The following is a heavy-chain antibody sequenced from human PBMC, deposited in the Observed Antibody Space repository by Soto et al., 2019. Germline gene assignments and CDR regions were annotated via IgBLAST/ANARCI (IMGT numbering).Heavy chain of an antibody. V-gene: IGHV3-33*01. J-gene: IGHJ6*02. CDR2: IWYDGSNK. CDR1: GFTFSSYG. D-gene: IGHD3-3*01. CDR3: ARDEFLYWSGYGYYYGMDV. Sequence: PGGSLRLSCAASGFTFSSYGMHWVRQAPGKGLEWVAVIWYDGSNKYYADSVKGRFTISRDNSKNTLYLQMNSLRAEDTAVYYCARDEFLYWSGYGYYYGMDVWGQGTTVTVS.